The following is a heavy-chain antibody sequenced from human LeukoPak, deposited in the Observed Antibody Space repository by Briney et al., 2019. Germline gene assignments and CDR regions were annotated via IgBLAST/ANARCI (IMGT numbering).Heavy chain of an antibody. Sequence: GGSLRLSCAASGFTFSSYAMHWVRRAPGKGLEWVAVISYDGSNKYYADSVKGRFTISRDNSKNTLYLQMNSLRAEDTAVYYCARERGSSGWYYFDYWGQGTLVTVSS. CDR2: ISYDGSNK. CDR3: ARERGSSGWYYFDY. CDR1: GFTFSSYA. J-gene: IGHJ4*02. D-gene: IGHD6-19*01. V-gene: IGHV3-30*04.